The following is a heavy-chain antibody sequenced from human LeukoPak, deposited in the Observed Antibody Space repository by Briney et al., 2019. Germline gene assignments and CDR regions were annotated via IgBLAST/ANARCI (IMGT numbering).Heavy chain of an antibody. D-gene: IGHD3-22*01. J-gene: IGHJ3*02. Sequence: GGSLRLSCAASGFTFSSYAMSWVRQAPGKGLEWVAATSGSGGSTYYADSVKGRFTISRDNSKNTLYLQMNSLRAEDTAVYYCAKSAYDSSGYYFLADAFGIWGQGTMVTVSS. CDR3: AKSAYDSSGYYFLADAFGI. CDR1: GFTFSSYA. V-gene: IGHV3-23*01. CDR2: TSGSGGST.